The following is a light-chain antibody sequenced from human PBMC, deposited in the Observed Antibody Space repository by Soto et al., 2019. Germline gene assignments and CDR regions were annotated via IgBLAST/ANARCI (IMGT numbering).Light chain of an antibody. CDR3: SSYTSSSTLV. CDR2: DVS. J-gene: IGLJ2*01. CDR1: SSDVGGYNY. Sequence: QSALTQPASVSGSPGQSITISCPGTSSDVGGYNYVSWYQQHPGKAPKLMIYDVSNRPSGVSNRFSGSKSGNTASLAISGLQAEYEADYYCSSYTSSSTLVFGGGTKLTVL. V-gene: IGLV2-14*01.